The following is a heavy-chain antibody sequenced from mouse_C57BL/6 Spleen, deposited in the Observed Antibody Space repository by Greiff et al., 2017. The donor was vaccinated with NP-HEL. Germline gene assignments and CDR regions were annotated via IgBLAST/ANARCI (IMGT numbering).Heavy chain of an antibody. V-gene: IGHV6-3*01. J-gene: IGHJ4*01. Sequence: EVKVEESGGGLVQPGGSMKLSCVASGFTFSNYWMNWVRQSPEKGLEWVAQIRLKSDNYATHYAESVKGRFTISRDDSKSSVYLQMNNLRAEDTGIDYCTGYDYYYGSSYDYYAMDYWGQGTSVTVSS. CDR1: GFTFSNYW. CDR2: IRLKSDNYAT. D-gene: IGHD1-1*01. CDR3: TGYDYYYGSSYDYYAMDY.